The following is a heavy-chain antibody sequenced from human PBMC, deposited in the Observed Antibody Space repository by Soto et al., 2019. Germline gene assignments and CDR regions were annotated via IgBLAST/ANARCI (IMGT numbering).Heavy chain of an antibody. CDR2: ITNIGSIV. J-gene: IGHJ4*02. CDR1: GFTFTSYT. Sequence: GGSLRLSCAVSGFTFTSYTMNWVRQAPGNGLEWVAYITNIGSIVSYADSGKGRCTISKDNAKNSLYLQMNSLRAEDTAVYYCARDWSYSFDYWGQGTLVTVSS. V-gene: IGHV3-48*01. D-gene: IGHD4-4*01. CDR3: ARDWSYSFDY.